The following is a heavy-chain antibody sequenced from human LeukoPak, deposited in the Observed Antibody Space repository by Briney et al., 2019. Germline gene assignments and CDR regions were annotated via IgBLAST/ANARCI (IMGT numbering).Heavy chain of an antibody. CDR3: ARVKSPYSSSWIFNAFDI. D-gene: IGHD6-13*01. J-gene: IGHJ3*02. CDR1: GYTFTGYY. V-gene: IGHV1-2*02. Sequence: GASVKVSCKASGYTFTGYYMHWVRQAPGQGLEWMGWINPNSGGTNYAQKLQGRVTMTRDTSISTAYMELSRLRSDDTAVYYCARVKSPYSSSWIFNAFDIWGQGTMVTVSS. CDR2: INPNSGGT.